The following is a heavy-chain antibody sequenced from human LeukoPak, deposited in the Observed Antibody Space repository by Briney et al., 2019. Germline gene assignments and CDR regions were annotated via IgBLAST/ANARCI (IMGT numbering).Heavy chain of an antibody. D-gene: IGHD6-19*01. V-gene: IGHV3-11*03. J-gene: IGHJ1*01. CDR3: ATYGSSGRLIVNEYFQH. CDR1: GFTFSDYY. Sequence: PGGSLRLSCAASGFTFSDYYMSWIRQAPGKGLEWVSYISSSSSYTNYADSVKGRSTISRDNAKNSLYLQMNSLRAEDTAVYYCATYGSSGRLIVNEYFQHWGQGTLVTVSS. CDR2: ISSSSSYT.